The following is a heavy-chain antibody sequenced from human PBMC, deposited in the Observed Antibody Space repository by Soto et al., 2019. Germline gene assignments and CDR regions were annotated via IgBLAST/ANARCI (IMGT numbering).Heavy chain of an antibody. Sequence: PGGSLRLSWAASGFTFSSYVMHWVREAPGKGLEWVAVISYDGSNKYYADSVNGRFTISRDNSKNTLYLQMSSLRAEDTAVYYCVKDGSSGWPYYYGMDVWGQGTTVTVSS. CDR3: VKDGSSGWPYYYGMDV. J-gene: IGHJ6*02. V-gene: IGHV3-30*18. CDR2: ISYDGSNK. CDR1: GFTFSSYV. D-gene: IGHD6-19*01.